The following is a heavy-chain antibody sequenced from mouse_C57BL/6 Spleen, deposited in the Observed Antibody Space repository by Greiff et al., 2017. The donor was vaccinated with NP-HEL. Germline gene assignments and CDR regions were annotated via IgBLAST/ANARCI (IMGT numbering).Heavy chain of an antibody. Sequence: QVQLQQPGAELVKPGASVKLSCKASGYTFTSYWMPWVKQRPGQGLEWIGEIDPSDSYTNYNQKFKGKATLTVDTSSSTAYMQLSSLTSEDSAVYYCARRGDGYWDWFAYWGQGTLVTVSA. V-gene: IGHV1-50*01. CDR1: GYTFTSYW. J-gene: IGHJ3*01. D-gene: IGHD2-3*01. CDR2: IDPSDSYT. CDR3: ARRGDGYWDWFAY.